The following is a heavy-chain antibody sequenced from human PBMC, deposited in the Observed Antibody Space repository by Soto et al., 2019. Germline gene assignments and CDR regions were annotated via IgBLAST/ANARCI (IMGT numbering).Heavy chain of an antibody. CDR1: GFTFNIYS. J-gene: IGHJ4*02. Sequence: PGGSLRLSCAASGFTFNIYSMNWVRQAPGKGLEWVSSISSRSSNIDYADSVKGRFTISRDNANNSLYLQMNNLSADDTAVNYCARDTKMLAPLIYMDHWGRGTLVTVSS. CDR3: ARDTKMLAPLIYMDH. V-gene: IGHV3-21*01. D-gene: IGHD3-22*01. CDR2: ISSRSSNI.